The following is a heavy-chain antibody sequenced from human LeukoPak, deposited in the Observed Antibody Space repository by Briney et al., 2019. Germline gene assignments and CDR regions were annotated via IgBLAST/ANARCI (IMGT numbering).Heavy chain of an antibody. J-gene: IGHJ3*02. Sequence: ASVKVSCKASGYTFTSYGISWVRQAPGQGREWMGWISAYNGNTNYAQKLQGRVTMTTDTSTSTAYMELRSLRSDDTAVYYCARDGLRFPRGASDIWGQGTMVTVSS. CDR3: ARDGLRFPRGASDI. CDR1: GYTFTSYG. V-gene: IGHV1-18*01. CDR2: ISAYNGNT. D-gene: IGHD3-3*01.